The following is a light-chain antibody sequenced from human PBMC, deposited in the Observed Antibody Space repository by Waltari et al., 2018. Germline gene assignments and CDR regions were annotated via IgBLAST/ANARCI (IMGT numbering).Light chain of an antibody. Sequence: QSLLTQPPSASGTPGQRVTISCSGSNSNIGSNTVNWYQHFPGTAPKLLIYRNSQRPSGVPDRFSGSKSGTSASLAISGLQSEDDADYYCAAWDDSLTGSWVFGGGTKLTV. CDR1: NSNIGSNT. J-gene: IGLJ3*02. V-gene: IGLV1-44*01. CDR3: AAWDDSLTGSWV. CDR2: RNS.